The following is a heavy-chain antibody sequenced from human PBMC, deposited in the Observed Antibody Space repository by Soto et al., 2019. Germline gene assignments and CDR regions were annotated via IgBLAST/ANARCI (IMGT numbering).Heavy chain of an antibody. CDR2: ISANNGHT. V-gene: IGHV1-18*01. J-gene: IGHJ6*02. Sequence: QGQLVQSGAEVKKPGASVKLSCKASGFTFSNYGLNWVRQAPGQGLEWMGWISANNGHTNYAQNLQGRVSMTTDTSTSTADMELRGLTFDDTAVYYCARDIESVTAKHFFYYYAMDVWGQGTTVTVSS. CDR1: GFTFSNYG. D-gene: IGHD2-8*01. CDR3: ARDIESVTAKHFFYYYAMDV.